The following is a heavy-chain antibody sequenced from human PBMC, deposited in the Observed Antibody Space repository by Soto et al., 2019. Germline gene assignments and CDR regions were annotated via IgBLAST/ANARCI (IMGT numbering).Heavy chain of an antibody. CDR1: GFTVSRCT. D-gene: IGHD3-16*02. J-gene: IGHJ4*02. CDR2: ISGGGGST. V-gene: IGHV3-23*01. CDR3: AKANVGGVIVSLGAFDY. Sequence: GVSLSLSCSASGFTVSRCTMSWVRQASEKGLEWVSAISGGGGSTYYADSVKGRFTISRDNSKNTLYLQMNSLRAEDTAVYFCAKANVGGVIVSLGAFDYWGQGNLVTV.